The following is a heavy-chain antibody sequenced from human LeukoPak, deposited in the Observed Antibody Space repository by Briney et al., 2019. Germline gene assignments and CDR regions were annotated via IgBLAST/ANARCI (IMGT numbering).Heavy chain of an antibody. CDR1: GFTFSSYR. V-gene: IGHV3-21*01. Sequence: PGGSLRLSCAASGFTFSSYRMNWVRQAPGKGLEWVSSISSNRNNIYYADSVKGRFTISRDNAKNSLYLQMNTLRAEDTAVYYCAKESSSWYIGGYWGQGTLVTVSS. CDR3: AKESSSWYIGGY. CDR2: ISSNRNNI. D-gene: IGHD6-13*01. J-gene: IGHJ4*02.